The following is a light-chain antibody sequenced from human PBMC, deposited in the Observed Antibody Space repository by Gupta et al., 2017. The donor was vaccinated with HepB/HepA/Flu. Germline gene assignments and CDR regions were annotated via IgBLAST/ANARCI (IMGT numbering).Light chain of an antibody. CDR3: GSSTRSTTLV. V-gene: IGLV2-14*03. CDR2: DVS. Sequence: QSALPQPASVSGSPGHPITISCTRTSSDVGGYNYVSWYPHNPCQPPKLRIYDVSKRPSGFSNRFFGSKYGNTASLTSSELQGEDEANYYCGSSTRSTTLVFGGGTKLTVL. CDR1: SSDVGGYNY. J-gene: IGLJ2*01.